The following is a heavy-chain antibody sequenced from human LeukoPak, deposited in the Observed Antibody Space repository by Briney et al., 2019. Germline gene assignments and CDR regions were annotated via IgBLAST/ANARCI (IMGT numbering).Heavy chain of an antibody. J-gene: IGHJ4*02. CDR2: ISGSGGST. Sequence: GGSLRLSCAASGFTFSSYAMSWVRQAPGKGLEWVSAISGSGGSTYYADSVKGRFTISRDNSKNTLYLQINSLRAEDTAVYYCAKHGEYSSSFDYWGQGTLVTVSS. CDR3: AKHGEYSSSFDY. D-gene: IGHD6-13*01. CDR1: GFTFSSYA. V-gene: IGHV3-23*01.